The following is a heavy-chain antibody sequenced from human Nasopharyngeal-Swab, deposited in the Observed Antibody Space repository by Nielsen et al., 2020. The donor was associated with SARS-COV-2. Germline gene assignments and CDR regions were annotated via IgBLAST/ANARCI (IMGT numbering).Heavy chain of an antibody. J-gene: IGHJ6*02. D-gene: IGHD2-2*01. CDR1: GFTFSSYS. Sequence: GGSLRLSCAASGFTFSSYSMNWVRQAPGKGLEWVSSISSSSSYIYYADSVKGRFTISRDNAKNSLYPQMNSLRAEDTAVYYCARTAAASENGMDVWGQGTTVTVSS. CDR2: ISSSSSYI. CDR3: ARTAAASENGMDV. V-gene: IGHV3-21*01.